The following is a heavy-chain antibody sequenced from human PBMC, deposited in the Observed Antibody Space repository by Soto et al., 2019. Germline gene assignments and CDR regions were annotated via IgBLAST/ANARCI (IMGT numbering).Heavy chain of an antibody. Sequence: PGGSLRLSCAASGFNFDDYAMHWVRQAPGKGLEWVAGITWNSGNIAYADSVKGRFTISRDNAKNSLYLQMNSLRPEDTAFYFCAKDHLGGAMAVPFFDSRGHGALVTVSS. V-gene: IGHV3-9*01. CDR3: AKDHLGGAMAVPFFDS. D-gene: IGHD3-16*01. CDR2: ITWNSGNI. CDR1: GFNFDDYA. J-gene: IGHJ4*01.